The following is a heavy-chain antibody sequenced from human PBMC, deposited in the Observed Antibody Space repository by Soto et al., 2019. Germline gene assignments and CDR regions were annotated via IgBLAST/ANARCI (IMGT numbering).Heavy chain of an antibody. CDR2: INVGTGNT. CDR3: ARGAGYFGGDCWSDSNYAMEF. Sequence: ASVKVSCKASGYIFTNYAIHWVRQAPGQRLEWVGWINVGTGNTKYSQNFQGRVTITRDTSATTAYMELSSLRSEDTAVYYCARGAGYFGGDCWSDSNYAMEFWGQGNTVTVAS. V-gene: IGHV1-3*01. CDR1: GYIFTNYA. D-gene: IGHD2-21*02. J-gene: IGHJ6*02.